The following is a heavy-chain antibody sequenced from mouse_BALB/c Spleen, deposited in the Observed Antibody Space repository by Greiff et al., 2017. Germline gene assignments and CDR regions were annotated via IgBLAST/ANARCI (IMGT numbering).Heavy chain of an antibody. CDR3: ARSDPFDY. CDR2: IAPGSGST. CDR1: GYTFTSYW. Sequence: DLVKPGASVKLSCKASGYTFTSYWINWIKKRPGQGLEWIGRIAPGSGSTYYNEMFKGKATLTVDTSSSTAYIQLSSLSSEDSAVYFCARSDPFDYWGQGTTLTVSS. J-gene: IGHJ2*01. V-gene: IGHV1S41*01.